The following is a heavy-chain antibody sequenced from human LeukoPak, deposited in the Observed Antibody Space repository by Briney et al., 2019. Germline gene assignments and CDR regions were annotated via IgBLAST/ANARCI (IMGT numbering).Heavy chain of an antibody. Sequence: TGGSLRLSCAASGFTFSSYAVSWVRQAPGKGLQWVSALSGSGDRTYYADSVKGRFTISRDNAKNTVFLQMSSLRAEDTALYYCARKSASGNYPLDYWGQGTLVTVSS. D-gene: IGHD3-10*01. J-gene: IGHJ4*02. CDR1: GFTFSSYA. CDR2: LSGSGDRT. CDR3: ARKSASGNYPLDY. V-gene: IGHV3-23*01.